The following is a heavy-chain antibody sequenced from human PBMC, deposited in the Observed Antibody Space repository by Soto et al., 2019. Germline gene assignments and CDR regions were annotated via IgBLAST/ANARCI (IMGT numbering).Heavy chain of an antibody. Sequence: QVQLVESGGGAVQPGESLRLSCVASGFDFTYDAMHWVRQAPGKGLESVAVMSSDGSKIHHTDSVTGRFTISRDNSKNKLYLQMNSLRKEDTAVYFCAKDEGVGGTLGLFDYWGQGTLVSVSS. J-gene: IGHJ4*02. CDR1: GFDFTYDA. CDR2: MSSDGSKI. CDR3: AKDEGVGGTLGLFDY. V-gene: IGHV3-30*18. D-gene: IGHD1-26*01.